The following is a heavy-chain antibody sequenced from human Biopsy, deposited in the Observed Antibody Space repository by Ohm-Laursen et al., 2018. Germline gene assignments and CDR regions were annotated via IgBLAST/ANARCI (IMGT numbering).Heavy chain of an antibody. CDR1: GVTFSRYG. Sequence: SLRLSCAASGVTFSRYGMHWVRQAPGKGLEWVASISEDGTNKYYEDSVKGRFTVSRDDSKNTLYLQMNSLRAEDTAVFYCAKDRGVARTYYYYPYGMDVWGQGTTVTVSS. V-gene: IGHV3-30*18. D-gene: IGHD3-10*01. CDR3: AKDRGVARTYYYYPYGMDV. CDR2: ISEDGTNK. J-gene: IGHJ6*02.